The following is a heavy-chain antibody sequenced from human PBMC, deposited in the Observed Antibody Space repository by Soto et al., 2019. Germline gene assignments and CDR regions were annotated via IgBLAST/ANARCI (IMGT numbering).Heavy chain of an antibody. CDR2: IYYSGST. V-gene: IGHV4-59*01. CDR1: GGSISSYY. CDR3: ARVDRYCSSTSCYYFDY. Sequence: PSETLSLTCTVSGGSISSYYWSWIRQPPGKGLEWIGYIYYSGSTNYNPSLKSRVTISVDTSKNQFSLKLSSVPAADTAVYYCARVDRYCSSTSCYYFDYWGQGTMVTVSS. D-gene: IGHD2-2*01. J-gene: IGHJ4*02.